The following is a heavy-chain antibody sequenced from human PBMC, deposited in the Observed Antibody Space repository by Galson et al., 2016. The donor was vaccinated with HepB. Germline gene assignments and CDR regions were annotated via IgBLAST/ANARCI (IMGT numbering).Heavy chain of an antibody. CDR1: GYTFDNFD. CDR2: VRPKSGDA. D-gene: IGHD2/OR15-2a*01. Sequence: SCKASGYTFDNFDINWVRQAPGQGLEWMGCVRPKSGDADYAQEFQGRVFMTANTSISTAYMEMTSLRSDDTAIYYCARGLSGVNWGQGTLVSASS. CDR3: ARGLSGVN. V-gene: IGHV1-8*01. J-gene: IGHJ4*02.